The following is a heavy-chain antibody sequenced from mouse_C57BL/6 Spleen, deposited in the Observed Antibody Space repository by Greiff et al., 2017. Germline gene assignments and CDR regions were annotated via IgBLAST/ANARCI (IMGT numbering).Heavy chain of an antibody. V-gene: IGHV5-6*01. Sequence: EVRRVESGGDLVNPGGSLKLSCAASGFTFSSYGLSWVRQTPDKRLEWVATISSGVSYPYYPDSVNGRFTISKDNAKNTLYLQMSSLRSEDTAMYYCARHAMDYWGQGTSVTVSS. CDR3: ARHAMDY. CDR2: ISSGVSYP. CDR1: GFTFSSYG. J-gene: IGHJ4*01.